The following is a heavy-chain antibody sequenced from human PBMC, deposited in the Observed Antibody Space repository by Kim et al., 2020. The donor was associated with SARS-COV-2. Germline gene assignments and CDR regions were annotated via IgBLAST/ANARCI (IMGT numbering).Heavy chain of an antibody. CDR3: WRPPRYYEFFNVYY. D-gene: IGHD3-22*01. CDR1: GGSIAKNDYY. J-gene: IGHJ6*01. Sequence: SETLSLFCSVSGGSIAKNDYYWVWHRQPPGKGLEWIATLNYDTSTYYYPSLGRRVSILADLARNQLPHTLTSVTAADTAAFYSWRPPRYYEFFNVYY. V-gene: IGHV4-39*06. CDR2: LNYDTST.